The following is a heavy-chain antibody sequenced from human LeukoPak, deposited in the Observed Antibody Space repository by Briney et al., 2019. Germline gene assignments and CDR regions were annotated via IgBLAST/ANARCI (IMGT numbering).Heavy chain of an antibody. V-gene: IGHV4-30-4*01. J-gene: IGHJ4*02. CDR1: GGSISSGDYY. CDR3: ARENGGGYYVGY. Sequence: SETLSLTCTVSGGSISSGDYYWSWIRQPPGKGLEWIGYIYYSGSTYYNPSLKSRVTISVDTSKNQFSLKLSSVTAADTAVYYCARENGGGYYVGYWGQGTLVTVSS. D-gene: IGHD3-3*01. CDR2: IYYSGST.